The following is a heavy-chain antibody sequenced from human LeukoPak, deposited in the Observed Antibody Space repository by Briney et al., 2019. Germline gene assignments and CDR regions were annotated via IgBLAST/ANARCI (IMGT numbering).Heavy chain of an antibody. CDR1: GFTFSSYG. D-gene: IGHD4-17*01. J-gene: IGHJ4*02. CDR2: IWYDGSNK. Sequence: PGRSLRLSCAASGFTFSSYGMHWVRQAPGKGLERVAIIWYDGSNKYYADSVKGRFTISRDNSKNTLYLQMNSLRAEDTAVYYCARFSGGDYGDYYYFDYWGQGTLVTVSS. V-gene: IGHV3-33*01. CDR3: ARFSGGDYGDYYYFDY.